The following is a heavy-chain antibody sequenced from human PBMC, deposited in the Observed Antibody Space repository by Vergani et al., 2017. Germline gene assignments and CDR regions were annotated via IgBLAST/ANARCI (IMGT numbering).Heavy chain of an antibody. CDR1: GYTFTDYF. CDR3: AIVGTSSNRDYFDY. Sequence: QVQLVQSGAEVKKPWASVKVSCKASGYTFTDYFMHWVRQAPGQGLEWMGWINPNSGGTNYAQKFQGRFTMTRDTSISTAYMELSNLRSDDTAVYYCAIVGTSSNRDYFDYWGQGTLVTVSS. CDR2: INPNSGGT. V-gene: IGHV1-2*02. J-gene: IGHJ4*02. D-gene: IGHD1-14*01.